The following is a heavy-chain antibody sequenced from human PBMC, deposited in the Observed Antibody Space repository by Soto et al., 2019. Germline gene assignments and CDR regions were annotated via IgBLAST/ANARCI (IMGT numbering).Heavy chain of an antibody. CDR3: GRVHIGNEHDVFDF. CDR2: TGTAGDT. D-gene: IGHD1-1*01. J-gene: IGHJ3*01. Sequence: VGSLRLSCAASGFTFSSYDMHWVRQATGKGLEWVSATGTAGDTYYPGSVKGRFTISRENAKNSLYLQMNSLRAGDTAVYYCGRVHIGNEHDVFDFWGKGTMVPGSS. V-gene: IGHV3-13*01. CDR1: GFTFSSYD.